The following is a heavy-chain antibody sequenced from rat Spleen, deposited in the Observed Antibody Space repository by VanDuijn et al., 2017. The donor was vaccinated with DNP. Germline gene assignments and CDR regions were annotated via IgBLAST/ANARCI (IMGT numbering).Heavy chain of an antibody. CDR2: IIYDGSST. CDR1: GFTFSDYA. D-gene: IGHD1-12*01. J-gene: IGHJ4*01. V-gene: IGHV5-17*01. Sequence: EVQLVESGGGLVQPGRSLKFSCAASGFTFSDYAMAWVRQAPKKGLEWVATIIYDGSSTYYRDSVKGRFTISRDNAKSTLYLHMDSLRSEDTATYYCARHRTIMPYYYAMDAWGQGASVTVSS. CDR3: ARHRTIMPYYYAMDA.